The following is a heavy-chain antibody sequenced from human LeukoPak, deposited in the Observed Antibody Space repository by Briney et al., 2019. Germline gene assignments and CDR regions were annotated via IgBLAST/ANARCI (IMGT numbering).Heavy chain of an antibody. CDR3: AKDARYGSGSYKGFNAFDI. CDR1: GFTFSIYA. D-gene: IGHD3-10*01. CDR2: ISYDGSNK. V-gene: IGHV3-30*18. J-gene: IGHJ3*02. Sequence: GGSLRLSCAASGFTFSIYAMGWVRQAPGKGLEWVAVISYDGSNKYYADSVKGRITISRDNSKNTLYLQMNSLRAEDTAVYYCAKDARYGSGSYKGFNAFDIWGQGTMVTVSS.